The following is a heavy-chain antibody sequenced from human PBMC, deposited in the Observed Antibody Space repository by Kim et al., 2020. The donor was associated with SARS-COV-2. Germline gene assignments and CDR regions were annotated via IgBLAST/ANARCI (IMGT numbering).Heavy chain of an antibody. V-gene: IGHV4-59*13. CDR1: GASMTTYH. CDR3: ATNRWSVDR. J-gene: IGHJ2*01. Sequence: SETLSLTCTVSGASMTTYHWSWIRQPPGKGLEWIGYMSYSGTINSNPSLKSRATMSVDMSKNQFSLKLNSVTAADTAVYYCATNRWSVDRWGRGTLVIVSS. CDR2: MSYSGTI.